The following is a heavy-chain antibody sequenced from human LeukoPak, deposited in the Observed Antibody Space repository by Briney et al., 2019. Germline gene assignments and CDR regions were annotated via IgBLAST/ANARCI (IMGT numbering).Heavy chain of an antibody. D-gene: IGHD6-19*01. CDR1: GGSISSSSYY. CDR3: ARDRRSVAGPGWYNWFDP. Sequence: PSETLSLTCTVSGGSISSSSYYWGWIRQPPGKGLGWFGGIYYSGSTYYNPSLKSRVTISVDTSKNQFSLNLSSVTAADTAVYYCARDRRSVAGPGWYNWFDPWGQGTLVTVSS. CDR2: IYYSGST. V-gene: IGHV4-39*07. J-gene: IGHJ5*02.